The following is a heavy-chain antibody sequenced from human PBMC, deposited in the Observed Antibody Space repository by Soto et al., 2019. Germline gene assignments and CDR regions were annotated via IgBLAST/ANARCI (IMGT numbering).Heavy chain of an antibody. CDR3: AKAGVTIPATSLLQHL. V-gene: IGHV3-23*01. CDR1: VFTFSSYA. CDR2: ISGSGGST. Sequence: GGSLRLSCASSVFTFSSYAMSWVRQAPGKGLEWVSAISGSGGSTYYADSVKGRFTISRDNSKNTLYLQMNSLRAEDTAVYYCAKAGVTIPATSLLQHLWGKGTLVTVSS. D-gene: IGHD3-3*01. J-gene: IGHJ4*02.